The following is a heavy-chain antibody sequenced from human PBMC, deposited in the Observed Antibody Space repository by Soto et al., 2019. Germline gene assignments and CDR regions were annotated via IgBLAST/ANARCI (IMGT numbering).Heavy chain of an antibody. D-gene: IGHD3-10*02. CDR1: GFTFSSYG. CDR3: AGGVSYMFE. CDR2: ISYDGSNK. J-gene: IGHJ4*02. V-gene: IGHV3-30*03. Sequence: GGSLRLSCAASGFTFSSYGMHWVRQAPGKGLEWVAVISYDGSNKYYADSVKGRFTISRDNSKNTLYLQMNSLRAEDTAVYYCAGGVSYMFEGGQGTLVTVSS.